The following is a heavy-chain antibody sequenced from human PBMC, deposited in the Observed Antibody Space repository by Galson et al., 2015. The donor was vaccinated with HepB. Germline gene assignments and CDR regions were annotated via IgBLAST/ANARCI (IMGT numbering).Heavy chain of an antibody. J-gene: IGHJ2*01. Sequence: SLRLSCAASGFTFSSYGMHWVRQAPGKGLEWVAVISYDGSNKYYADSVKGRFTISRDNSKNTLYLQMNSLRAEDTAVYYCAKGGGATAWYFDLWGRGTLVTVSS. D-gene: IGHD1-26*01. V-gene: IGHV3-30*18. CDR3: AKGGGATAWYFDL. CDR2: ISYDGSNK. CDR1: GFTFSSYG.